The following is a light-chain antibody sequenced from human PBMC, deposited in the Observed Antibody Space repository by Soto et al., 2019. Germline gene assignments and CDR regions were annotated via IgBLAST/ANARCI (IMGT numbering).Light chain of an antibody. CDR3: QQYGSSPPVA. V-gene: IGKV3-20*01. Sequence: EIVLTQSPGTLSLSPGERATLSCRASQSVSSSYLAWYQQKPGQAPRLLIYGASSRATGIPDRFSGSGPGTGVTVTISSRVPEDFAVYYCQQYGSSPPVAVGQGTRLEMK. J-gene: IGKJ5*01. CDR2: GAS. CDR1: QSVSSSY.